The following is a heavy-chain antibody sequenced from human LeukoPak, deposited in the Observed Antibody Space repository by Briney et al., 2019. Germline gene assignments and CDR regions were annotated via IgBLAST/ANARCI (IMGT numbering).Heavy chain of an antibody. CDR2: ISGSGGST. J-gene: IGHJ4*02. CDR1: GFTFSSYA. Sequence: GGSLRLSCAASGFTFSSYAMSWVRQAPGKGLEWVSAISGSGGSTYYADSVKGRFTISRDNSKNTLYLQMNSLRAEDTAVYYCARDKWLRPEEDYWGQGTLVTVSS. CDR3: ARDKWLRPEEDY. D-gene: IGHD5-12*01. V-gene: IGHV3-23*01.